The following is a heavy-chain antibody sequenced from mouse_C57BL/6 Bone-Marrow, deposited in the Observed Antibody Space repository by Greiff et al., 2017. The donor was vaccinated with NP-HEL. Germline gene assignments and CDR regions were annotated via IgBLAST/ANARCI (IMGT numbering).Heavy chain of an antibody. Sequence: EVNVVESGGGLVKPGGSLKLSCAASGFTFSSYAMSWVRQTPEKRLEWVATLSDGGSYTYYPDNVKGRFTISRDNAKNNLYLQMSHLKSEDTAMYYCARDLYYSNSYYYAMDYWGQGTSVTVSS. CDR1: GFTFSSYA. CDR3: ARDLYYSNSYYYAMDY. D-gene: IGHD2-5*01. J-gene: IGHJ4*01. V-gene: IGHV5-4*01. CDR2: LSDGGSYT.